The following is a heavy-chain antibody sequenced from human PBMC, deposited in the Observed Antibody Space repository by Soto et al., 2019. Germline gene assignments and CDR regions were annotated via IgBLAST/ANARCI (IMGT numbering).Heavy chain of an antibody. Sequence: GGSLRLSCAASGFTFSSYAMSWVRQAPGKGLEWVSAISGSGGSTYYADSVKGRFTISRDNSKNTLYLQMNSLEAEDTAVYYCASSAPYSSSWSWFDPWGQGTLVTVSS. J-gene: IGHJ5*02. CDR2: ISGSGGST. CDR1: GFTFSSYA. V-gene: IGHV3-23*01. CDR3: ASSAPYSSSWSWFDP. D-gene: IGHD6-13*01.